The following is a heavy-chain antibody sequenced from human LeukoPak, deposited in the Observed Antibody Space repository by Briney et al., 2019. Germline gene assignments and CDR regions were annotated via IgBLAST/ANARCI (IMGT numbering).Heavy chain of an antibody. CDR1: GYSSTSYG. CDR3: ARMYSGSYDY. V-gene: IGHV1-18*01. D-gene: IGHD1-26*01. J-gene: IGHJ4*02. Sequence: ASVKVSCKTSGYSSTSYGISWVRQAPGQGLEWMGWISAYNGNTKYAQKFQDRVTMTRDTSTSTVYMELSSLTSEDTAVYYCARMYSGSYDYWRQGTLVTVSS. CDR2: ISAYNGNT.